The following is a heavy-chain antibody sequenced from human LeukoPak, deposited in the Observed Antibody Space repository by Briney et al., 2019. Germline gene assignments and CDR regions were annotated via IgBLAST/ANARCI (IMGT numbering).Heavy chain of an antibody. D-gene: IGHD3-22*01. CDR1: GGSISSSNW. Sequence: SETLSLTCDVSGGSISSSNWWSWVRQQPRKGLKWIGEIYHSGSTNYNPSLKSRVTISVDTSKNQFSLKLSSVTGADTAVYYCASVYDSSGYYPFWGQGTLVTVSS. CDR3: ASVYDSSGYYPF. CDR2: IYHSGST. V-gene: IGHV4-4*02. J-gene: IGHJ4*02.